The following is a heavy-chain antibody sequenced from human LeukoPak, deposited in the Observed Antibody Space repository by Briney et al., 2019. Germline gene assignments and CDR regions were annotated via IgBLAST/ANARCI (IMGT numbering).Heavy chain of an antibody. V-gene: IGHV3-21*01. CDR1: GFTFSSYS. Sequence: GGSLRLSCAASGFTFSSYSMNWVRQAPGKGLEWVSSISSSSSYIYYADSVKGRFTISRDNAKNSLYLQMNSLRAEDTAVYYCARVPPRYCSSTSCYTYYYYYYRDVWGKGTTVTVPS. J-gene: IGHJ6*03. CDR2: ISSSSSYI. CDR3: ARVPPRYCSSTSCYTYYYYYYRDV. D-gene: IGHD2-2*02.